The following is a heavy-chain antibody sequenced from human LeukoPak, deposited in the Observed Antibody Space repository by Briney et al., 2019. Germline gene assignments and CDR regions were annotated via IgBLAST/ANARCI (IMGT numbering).Heavy chain of an antibody. CDR2: IRYDGSNK. Sequence: GGSLRLSCAASGFTFSSYGMHWVRQAPGKGLEWVAFIRYDGSNKYYADSVKGRFTISRDNSNNTLDLQMSSPRAEDTAVYQCAKDPTMVRGVIINSYYYYYMVVWGKGTTVTVSS. CDR3: AKDPTMVRGVIINSYYYYYMVV. J-gene: IGHJ6*03. D-gene: IGHD3-10*01. CDR1: GFTFSSYG. V-gene: IGHV3-30*02.